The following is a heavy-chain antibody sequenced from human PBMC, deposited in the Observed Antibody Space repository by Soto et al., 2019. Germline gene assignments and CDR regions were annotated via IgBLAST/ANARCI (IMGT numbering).Heavy chain of an antibody. Sequence: GGSLRLSWAASGFTFSGFSMNWVRQAPGKGLEWVAYISPVSDYKHYADSVKGRFTISRDNARNSLYLQLNSLGAEDTAVYFCARAAYSSGPDYWGQGTLVTVSS. V-gene: IGHV3-21*05. CDR3: ARAAYSSGPDY. D-gene: IGHD6-25*01. CDR1: GFTFSGFS. CDR2: ISPVSDYK. J-gene: IGHJ4*02.